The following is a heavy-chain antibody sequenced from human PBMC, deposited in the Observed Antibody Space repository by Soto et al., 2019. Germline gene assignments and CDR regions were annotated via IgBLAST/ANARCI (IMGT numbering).Heavy chain of an antibody. CDR1: GGYIISYY. D-gene: IGHD3-3*01. J-gene: IGHJ6*02. Sequence: PSEPLSLTCILSGGYIISYYWSWIRQPPGKGLEWIGYIYYSGSTNYNPSLKSRVTISVDTSKNQFSLKLSSVTAADTAVYYCARDLYYDFWSGSNYGMDVWGQGTTVTVS. V-gene: IGHV4-59*01. CDR3: ARDLYYDFWSGSNYGMDV. CDR2: IYYSGST.